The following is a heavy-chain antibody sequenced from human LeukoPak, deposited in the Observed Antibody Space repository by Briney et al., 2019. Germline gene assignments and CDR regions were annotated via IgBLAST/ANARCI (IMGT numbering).Heavy chain of an antibody. CDR1: GFTFSSYA. D-gene: IGHD6-13*01. Sequence: PGGSLRLSCAASGFTFSSYAMSWVRQAPGKGLEWVANIKQDGSEKYYVDSVKGRFTISRDNAKNSLYLQMNSLRAEDTAVYYCAREGRQQLVLAYYYYGMDVWGQGTTVTVSS. J-gene: IGHJ6*02. CDR2: IKQDGSEK. CDR3: AREGRQQLVLAYYYYGMDV. V-gene: IGHV3-7*01.